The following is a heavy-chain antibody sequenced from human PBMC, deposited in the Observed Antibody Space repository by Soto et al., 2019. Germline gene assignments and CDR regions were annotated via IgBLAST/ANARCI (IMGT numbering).Heavy chain of an antibody. CDR3: ARYRDRGYSSGWGLGY. J-gene: IGHJ4*02. CDR2: ISAYNGNT. CDR1: GYTFTSYG. D-gene: IGHD6-19*01. V-gene: IGHV1-18*01. Sequence: QVQLVQSGAEVKKPGASVKVSCKASGYTFTSYGISWVRQAPGQGLEWMGWISAYNGNTNYAQKLQGRVTMTTDTSTSTAYMERRSRRSDGTAVYYCARYRDRGYSSGWGLGYWGQGTLVTVSS.